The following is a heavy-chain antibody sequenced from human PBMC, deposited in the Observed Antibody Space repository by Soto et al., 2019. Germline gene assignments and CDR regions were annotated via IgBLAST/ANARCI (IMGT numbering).Heavy chain of an antibody. CDR1: GDSISSDY. CDR3: ARGHSSGWPTNWFDP. J-gene: IGHJ5*02. D-gene: IGHD6-19*01. V-gene: IGHV4-4*07. Sequence: QVQLQESGPGLVKPSETLSLTCTVSGDSISSDYWSWIRQPAGKGLEWIGRIYISGSINYNPSLKSRVTMSVETSKNQFSLKLSSVTAADTAVYYCARGHSSGWPTNWFDPWGQGTLVTVSS. CDR2: IYISGSI.